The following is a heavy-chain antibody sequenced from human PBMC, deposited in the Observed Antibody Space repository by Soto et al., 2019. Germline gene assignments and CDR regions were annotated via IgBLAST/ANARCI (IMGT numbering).Heavy chain of an antibody. CDR1: GGSISSYY. CDR3: ARAGCSGGSCSFDY. CDR2: IYYSGST. Sequence: SETLSLTCTVSGGSISSYYWSWIRQPPGKGLEWIGYIYYSGSTNYNPSLKSRVTISVDTSKNQFSLKLSSVTAADTAVYYCARAGCSGGSCSFDYWGQGTLVTVSS. J-gene: IGHJ4*02. V-gene: IGHV4-59*01. D-gene: IGHD2-15*01.